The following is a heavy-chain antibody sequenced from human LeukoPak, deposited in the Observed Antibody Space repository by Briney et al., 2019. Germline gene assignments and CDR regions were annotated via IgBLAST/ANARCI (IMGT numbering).Heavy chain of an antibody. D-gene: IGHD3-10*01. CDR2: IYYSGST. V-gene: IGHV4-39*01. CDR1: GGSISSSSYY. Sequence: PSETLSLTCTVSGGSISSSSYYWGWIRQPPGKGLEWIGSIYYSGSTYYNPSLKSRVTISVDTSKNQFSLKLSSVTAADTAVYYCARQKIQLLWFGELDDAFDIWGQGTMVTVSS. J-gene: IGHJ3*02. CDR3: ARQKIQLLWFGELDDAFDI.